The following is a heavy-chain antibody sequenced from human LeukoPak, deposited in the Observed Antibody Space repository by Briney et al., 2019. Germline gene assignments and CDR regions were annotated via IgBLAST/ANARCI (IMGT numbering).Heavy chain of an antibody. V-gene: IGHV1-2*02. J-gene: IGHJ2*01. D-gene: IGHD7-27*01. CDR3: AIQPWGSGNNWYFDL. CDR2: ISPNSGGT. CDR1: GYTFSGFY. Sequence: ASVKVSCKPSGYTFSGFYIHWVRQAPGQGLEWMGWISPNSGGTDFAQRFQGRVTMTRDTSISTAYMELSSLRSDDTAVYYCAIQPWGSGNNWYFDLWGRGTLVTVSS.